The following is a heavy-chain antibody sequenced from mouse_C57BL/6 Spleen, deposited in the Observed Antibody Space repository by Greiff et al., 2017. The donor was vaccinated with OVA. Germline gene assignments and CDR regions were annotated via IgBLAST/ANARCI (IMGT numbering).Heavy chain of an antibody. CDR3: ARGYFDV. Sequence: QVQLQQSGPELVKPGASVKISCKASGYAFSSSWMNWVKQRPGKGLEWIGRIYPGDGDTNYNGKFKGKATLTADKSSSTAYMQLSSLTSEDSAVYFCARGYFDVWGTGTTVTVSS. J-gene: IGHJ1*03. V-gene: IGHV1-82*01. CDR1: GYAFSSSW. CDR2: IYPGDGDT.